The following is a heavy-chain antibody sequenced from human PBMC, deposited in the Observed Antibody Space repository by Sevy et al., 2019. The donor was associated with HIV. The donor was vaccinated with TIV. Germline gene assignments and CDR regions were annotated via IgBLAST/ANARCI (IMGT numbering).Heavy chain of an antibody. J-gene: IGHJ5*02. CDR3: ARDRTDYGDYGGWFDP. CDR1: GFTFSSYA. V-gene: IGHV3-30-3*01. Sequence: GGSLRLSCAASGFTFSSYAMHWVRQAPGKGLEWVALISYDETNKYYTDSVKGQFTISRDNSKNTLSLQMNSLRPEDTAVYYCARDRTDYGDYGGWFDPWGQGTLVTVSS. D-gene: IGHD4-17*01. CDR2: ISYDETNK.